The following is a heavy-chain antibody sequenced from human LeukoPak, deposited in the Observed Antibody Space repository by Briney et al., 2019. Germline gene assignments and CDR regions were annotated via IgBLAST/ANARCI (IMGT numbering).Heavy chain of an antibody. V-gene: IGHV4-31*03. J-gene: IGHJ3*02. CDR2: IYYSGST. CDR1: GGSISSGGYY. Sequence: SQTVSLTCTVSGGSISSGGYYWSWIRQHPGKGLEWIGYIYYSGSTYYNPSLKSRVTISVDTSKNQFSLKLSSVTAADTAVYYCARDPMTTVTTNAFDIWGQGTMVTVSS. D-gene: IGHD4-17*01. CDR3: ARDPMTTVTTNAFDI.